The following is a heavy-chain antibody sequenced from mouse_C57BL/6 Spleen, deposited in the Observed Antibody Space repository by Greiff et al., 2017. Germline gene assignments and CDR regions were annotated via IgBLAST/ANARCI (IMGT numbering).Heavy chain of an antibody. D-gene: IGHD1-1*01. Sequence: EVQLQQSGPELVKPGASVKISCKASGYTFTDYYMNWVKQSHGKSLEWIGDINPNNGGTSYNQKFKGKATLTVDKSSSTDYMELRSLTSEDSAVYYCARVLGYYYGSSYVAWFAYWGQGTLVTVSA. J-gene: IGHJ3*01. CDR3: ARVLGYYYGSSYVAWFAY. V-gene: IGHV1-26*01. CDR1: GYTFTDYY. CDR2: INPNNGGT.